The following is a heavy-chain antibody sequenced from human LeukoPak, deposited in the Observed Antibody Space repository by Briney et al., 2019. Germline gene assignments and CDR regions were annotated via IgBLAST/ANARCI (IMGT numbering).Heavy chain of an antibody. Sequence: GASVKVSCKASGYTFTSYDINWVRQATGQGLEWMGWMNPNSGNTGYAQKFQGRVTITADKSTSTAYMELSSLRSEDTAVYYCASVYDSSGSFDYWGQGTLVTVSS. D-gene: IGHD3-22*01. V-gene: IGHV1-8*03. CDR3: ASVYDSSGSFDY. CDR1: GYTFTSYD. CDR2: MNPNSGNT. J-gene: IGHJ4*02.